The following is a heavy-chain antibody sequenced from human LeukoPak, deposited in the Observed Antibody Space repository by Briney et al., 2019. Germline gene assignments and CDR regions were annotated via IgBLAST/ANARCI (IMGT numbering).Heavy chain of an antibody. V-gene: IGHV4-59*08. CDR2: IYYSGST. J-gene: IGHJ3*02. CDR3: ARRDHYGVKAFDI. D-gene: IGHD4-17*01. Sequence: SETLSLTCTVSGGSISNYYWSWIRQPPGKGLEWIGYIYYSGSTNYNPSLKSRVTISVDTSKNQFSLKLSSVTAADTAVYYCARRDHYGVKAFDIWGQGSMVTVSS. CDR1: GGSISNYY.